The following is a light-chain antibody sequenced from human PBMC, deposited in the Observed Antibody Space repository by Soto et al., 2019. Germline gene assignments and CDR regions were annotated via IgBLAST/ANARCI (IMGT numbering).Light chain of an antibody. V-gene: IGKV1-5*03. Sequence: DIQMPQSPSILSASIGDRVTITCRASHSISKSLAWYQQKPGRAPKFLIYDASTLETGVPSRFSGSGSGAEFSLTIISLQPDDFATYHCQQYLRYPITFGGGTKVDI. CDR2: DAS. CDR3: QQYLRYPIT. CDR1: HSISKS. J-gene: IGKJ4*01.